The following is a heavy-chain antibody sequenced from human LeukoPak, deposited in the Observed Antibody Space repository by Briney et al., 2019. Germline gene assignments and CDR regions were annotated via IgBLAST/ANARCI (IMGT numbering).Heavy chain of an antibody. D-gene: IGHD2-2*01. CDR2: IYTSGST. CDR3: ARDCSSTSCLLGAFDI. V-gene: IGHV4-4*07. Sequence: PSETLTLSCTVSGGSISSYYWSWIRQPAGKGLEWIGRIYTSGSTNYNPSLKSRVTMSVDTSQNQFSLKLSSVTAAETAVYYCARDCSSTSCLLGAFDIWGQGKMVTVSS. J-gene: IGHJ3*02. CDR1: GGSISSYY.